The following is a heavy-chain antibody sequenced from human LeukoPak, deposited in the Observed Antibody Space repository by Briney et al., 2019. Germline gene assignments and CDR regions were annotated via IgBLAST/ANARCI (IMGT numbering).Heavy chain of an antibody. CDR2: IYYSGST. V-gene: IGHV4-59*08. CDR1: GGSISRYY. Sequence: SETLSLTCTVSGGSISRYYWSWIRQPPGKGLEWIGYIYYSGSTNYNPSLTSRVTISVDTSKNQFSLKLSSVTAADTAVYYCARHFTSEKGYCSGGSCYGEYYFDYWGQGTLVTVSS. CDR3: ARHFTSEKGYCSGGSCYGEYYFDY. D-gene: IGHD2-15*01. J-gene: IGHJ4*02.